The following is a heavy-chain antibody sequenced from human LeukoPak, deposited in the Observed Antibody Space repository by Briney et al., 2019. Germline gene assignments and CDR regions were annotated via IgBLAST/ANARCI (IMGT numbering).Heavy chain of an antibody. Sequence: SETLSLTCAVYGGSFSGYYWTWIRQPPGKGLEWIGEISHSGSPTYNPSLKSRLSLSVDTSTKQFSLRLTSVSAADTALYYCARVRKWELPRARYFDLWGRGTLVAVSS. CDR2: ISHSGSP. J-gene: IGHJ2*01. CDR3: ARVRKWELPRARYFDL. D-gene: IGHD4-23*01. V-gene: IGHV4-34*01. CDR1: GGSFSGYY.